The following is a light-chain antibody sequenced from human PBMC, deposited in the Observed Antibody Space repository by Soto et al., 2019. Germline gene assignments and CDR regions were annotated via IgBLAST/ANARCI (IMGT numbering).Light chain of an antibody. J-gene: IGLJ2*01. Sequence: QSALTQPASVSGSPGQSITISCTGTSSDVGGYNYVSWYQQHPGKAPKLMIYEVSNRPSGVSNRFSGSKSGNTASLTISGLQAEDEADYYCSSYTSSSTVIFCAGTKLTVL. CDR1: SSDVGGYNY. CDR3: SSYTSSSTVI. V-gene: IGLV2-14*01. CDR2: EVS.